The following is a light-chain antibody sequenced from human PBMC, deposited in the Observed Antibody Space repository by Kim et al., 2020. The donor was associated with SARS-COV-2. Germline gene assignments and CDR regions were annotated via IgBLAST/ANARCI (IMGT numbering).Light chain of an antibody. CDR3: NSRDSNDNVV. CDR1: SLRSYY. J-gene: IGLJ2*01. CDR2: GKN. V-gene: IGLV3-19*01. Sequence: VALGQTVRIKCQGDSLRSYYATWYQQKPGQAPILFIYGKNNRPSGVPDRFSGSSSGNTASLTITGTQAGDEADYYCNSRDSNDNVVFGGGTQLTVL.